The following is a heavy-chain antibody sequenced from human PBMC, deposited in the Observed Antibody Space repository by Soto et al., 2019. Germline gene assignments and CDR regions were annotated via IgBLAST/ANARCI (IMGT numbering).Heavy chain of an antibody. D-gene: IGHD3-9*01. Sequence: PGESLKISCKGSGYSFTTQWIGWVRQMPGKGLEWMGIIFPGDSDTRYSPSFQGQVTISADKSISTAYLQWSRLKASDTAMYYCARRRRDIWTGSPWTLDYWGQSSLVAVSS. CDR1: GYSFTTQW. J-gene: IGHJ4*02. CDR3: ARRRRDIWTGSPWTLDY. V-gene: IGHV5-51*01. CDR2: IFPGDSDT.